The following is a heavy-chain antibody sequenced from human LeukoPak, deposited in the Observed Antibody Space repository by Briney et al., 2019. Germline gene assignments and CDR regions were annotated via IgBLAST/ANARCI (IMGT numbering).Heavy chain of an antibody. CDR1: GFTFSSYA. Sequence: GGSLRLSCAASGFTFSSYAMSWVRQAPGKGLEWVSAISGSGGSTYYADSVKGRFTISRDNSKNTLYLQMNSLRAEDTAVYYCVRGLGYTYGTELFDYWGQGTLVTVSS. J-gene: IGHJ4*02. CDR2: ISGSGGST. V-gene: IGHV3-23*01. D-gene: IGHD5-18*01. CDR3: VRGLGYTYGTELFDY.